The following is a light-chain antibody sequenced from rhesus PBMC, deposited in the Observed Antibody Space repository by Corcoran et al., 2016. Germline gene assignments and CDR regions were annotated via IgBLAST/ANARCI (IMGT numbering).Light chain of an antibody. V-gene: IGKV1-94*01. CDR3: LQDYTTPYS. CDR2: DAS. CDR1: QGINKE. J-gene: IGKJ2*01. Sequence: DIQMTQSPSSLSASVGDRVTVTCRASQGINKELSWYQQKPGKGPTLLIYDASSLQTGVTSRFNGSGSGTDDTLTISSLQPEDVATYYCLQDYTTPYSCGQGTKVEIK.